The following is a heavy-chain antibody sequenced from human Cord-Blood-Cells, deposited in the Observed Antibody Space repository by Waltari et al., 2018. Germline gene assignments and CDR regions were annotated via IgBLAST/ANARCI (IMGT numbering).Heavy chain of an antibody. CDR3: ATLGYCSSTSCYKGDAFDI. CDR1: GYTFTGHY. CDR2: INPNSGGT. J-gene: IGHJ3*02. D-gene: IGHD2-2*02. V-gene: IGHV1-2*02. Sequence: QVQMVQSGAEVKKPGASVKVSCKASGYTFTGHYMPWVRQDPGQGIEWMGWINPNSGGTNYAQKFQGRVTMTRDTSISTAYMELSRLRSDDTAVYYCATLGYCSSTSCYKGDAFDIWGQGTMVTVSS.